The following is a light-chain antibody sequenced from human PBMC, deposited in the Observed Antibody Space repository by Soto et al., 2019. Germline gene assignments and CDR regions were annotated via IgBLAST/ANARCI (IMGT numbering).Light chain of an antibody. CDR1: QGISKY. CDR3: QKYNSAPMYT. J-gene: IGKJ2*01. V-gene: IGKV1-27*01. CDR2: AAS. Sequence: DIQMTQSPSSLSASVGDRVTITCRASQGISKYLAWYQQKPGKVPKLLIYAASTLRSGVPSRFSGSGSGTDFSLTISSLQPEDVATYYCQKYNSAPMYTFGQGTKLEIK.